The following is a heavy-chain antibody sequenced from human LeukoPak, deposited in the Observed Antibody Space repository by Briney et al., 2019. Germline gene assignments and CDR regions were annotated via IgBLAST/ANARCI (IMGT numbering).Heavy chain of an antibody. V-gene: IGHV3-23*01. Sequence: EGSLRLSCAASGFTFTASDLIWLRQAPGKGLEGVAKISDSAAHYADSVKGRFIISRDTSKNILFLQMNSLRAEDTAVYYCAKRGGSSSSWYYAIEDWGQGTTVTVSS. J-gene: IGHJ6*02. D-gene: IGHD6-6*01. CDR2: ISDSAA. CDR3: AKRGGSSSSWYYAIED. CDR1: GFTFTASD.